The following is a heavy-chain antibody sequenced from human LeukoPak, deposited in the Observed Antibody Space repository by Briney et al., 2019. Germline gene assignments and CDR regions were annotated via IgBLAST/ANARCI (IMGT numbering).Heavy chain of an antibody. CDR1: GFTFSSYA. V-gene: IGHV3-23*01. Sequence: GGSLRLSCAASGFTFSSYAMGWVRQAPGKGLEWVSAISGSGGGTYYADSVKGRFTISRDNSKNTLYLQMNSLRAEDTAVYYCAKDLWYSSGWFDYWGQGTLVTVSS. D-gene: IGHD6-19*01. CDR3: AKDLWYSSGWFDY. J-gene: IGHJ4*02. CDR2: ISGSGGGT.